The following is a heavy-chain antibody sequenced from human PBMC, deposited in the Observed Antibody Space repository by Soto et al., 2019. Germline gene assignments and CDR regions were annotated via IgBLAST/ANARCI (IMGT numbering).Heavy chain of an antibody. D-gene: IGHD7-27*01. Sequence: SETLSLTCAVYGGSFSGYYWIWIRQPPGKGLEWIGEINHSGSTNYNPSLKSRVTISVDTSKNQFSLKLSSVTAADTAVYYCARRWGYSFDYWGQGTLVTVSS. CDR3: ARRWGYSFDY. J-gene: IGHJ4*02. V-gene: IGHV4-34*01. CDR1: GGSFSGYY. CDR2: INHSGST.